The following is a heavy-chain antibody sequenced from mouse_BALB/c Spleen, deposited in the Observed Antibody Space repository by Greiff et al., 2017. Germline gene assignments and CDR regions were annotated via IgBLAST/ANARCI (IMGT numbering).Heavy chain of an antibody. CDR3: ASSHYYGSSYDAMDY. CDR1: GFNIKDTY. D-gene: IGHD1-1*01. Sequence: VHVKQSGAELVKPGASVKLSCTASGFNIKDTYMHWVKQRPEQGLEWIGRIDPANGNTKYDPKFQGKATITADTSSNTAYLQLSSLTSEDTAVYYCASSHYYGSSYDAMDYWGQGTSVTVAS. CDR2: IDPANGNT. V-gene: IGHV14-3*02. J-gene: IGHJ4*01.